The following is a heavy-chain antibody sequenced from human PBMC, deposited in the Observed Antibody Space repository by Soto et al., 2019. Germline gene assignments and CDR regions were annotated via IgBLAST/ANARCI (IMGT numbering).Heavy chain of an antibody. CDR2: IFYAWNT. Sequence: SVTXSLTCTLSGLSIIGYYLILVRHPPGKGLAWIGYIFYAWNTSSPPYRQSRANISVDTPKNHISPNLSSATAADTAGYYSARHDIIDKLQHGMGVWGQGTMGTVSS. D-gene: IGHD6-13*01. J-gene: IGHJ3*01. CDR1: GLSIIGYY. CDR3: ARHDIIDKLQHGMGV. V-gene: IGHV4-59*01.